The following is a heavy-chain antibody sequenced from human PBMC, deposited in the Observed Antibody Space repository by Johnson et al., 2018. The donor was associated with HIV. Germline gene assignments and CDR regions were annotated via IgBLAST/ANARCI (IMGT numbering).Heavy chain of an antibody. D-gene: IGHD3/OR15-3a*01. J-gene: IGHJ3*02. Sequence: VQLVESGGGLVQPGGSLRLSCTASGFTFSSYWMSWVRQAPGQGLEWVANINQDGSEKYFVDSVKGRFTISRDNSKNTLDLQMNSLRTEVKAVYYCAKEGLIWGQGTMVTVSS. CDR1: GFTFSSYW. V-gene: IGHV3-7*01. CDR3: AKEGLI. CDR2: INQDGSEK.